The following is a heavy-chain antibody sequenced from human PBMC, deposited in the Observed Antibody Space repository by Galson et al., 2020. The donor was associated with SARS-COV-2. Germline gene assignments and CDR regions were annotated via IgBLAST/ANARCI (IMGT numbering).Heavy chain of an antibody. CDR3: SRSPPRGCTRGGIDS. V-gene: IGHV4-4*08. Sequence: ASETLSLTCNASGCSIFSYYLSWIRQPPGKGLEWIGYIYATGITNYNPSLQSRVTMSVDKSKKEVSLQLTSVTATDTAVYYCSRSPPRGCTRGGIDSWGPGTLVTVSS. CDR1: GCSIFSYY. CDR2: IYATGIT. J-gene: IGHJ1*01. D-gene: IGHD2-8*01.